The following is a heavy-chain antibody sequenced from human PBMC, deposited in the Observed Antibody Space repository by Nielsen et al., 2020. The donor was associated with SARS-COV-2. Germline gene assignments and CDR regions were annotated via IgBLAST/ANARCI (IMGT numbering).Heavy chain of an antibody. J-gene: IGHJ4*02. CDR2: IRPDGTGA. CDR3: KSEGN. Sequence: GESLKISCAASGFTFSASWMAWVRQAPGKGLEWLSNIRPDGTGANYVDSVKGRFTISRDNAKNLLYLQMGSLRVDDTAVYFCKSEGNWGQGTLVTVSS. CDR1: GFTFSASW. V-gene: IGHV3-7*03.